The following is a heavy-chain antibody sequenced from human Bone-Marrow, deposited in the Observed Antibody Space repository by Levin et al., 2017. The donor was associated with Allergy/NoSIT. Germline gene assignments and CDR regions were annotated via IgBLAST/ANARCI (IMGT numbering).Heavy chain of an antibody. CDR2: ISRSGSTI. V-gene: IGHV3-11*01. CDR3: ARDLGATNWFDP. J-gene: IGHJ5*02. D-gene: IGHD2-15*01. CDR1: GFMFRDYW. Sequence: KPGGSLRLSCAASGFMFRDYWMTWIRQAPGKGLEWIAYISRSGSTIYYAESVKGRFTISRDNARKSLYLQMHSLRVEDTALYYCARDLGATNWFDPWGQGTLVTVSS.